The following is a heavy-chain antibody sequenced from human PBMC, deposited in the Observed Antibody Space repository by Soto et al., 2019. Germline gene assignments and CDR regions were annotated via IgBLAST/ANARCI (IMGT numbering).Heavy chain of an antibody. V-gene: IGHV2-5*02. D-gene: IGHD1-1*01. CDR2: IYWDDDK. J-gene: IGHJ4*01. CDR1: GFSISTSGVG. Sequence: SGPTLVNPTQTLTPTCTFSGFSISTSGVGVGWIRQPPGKALEWLAFIYWDDDKRYSPSLRSRLTIAKDTSKNEVVLTMTNMDPEDTATYFCAHRVHGSDTGWNTGIFDYWGHGTLVTVSS. CDR3: AHRVHGSDTGWNTGIFDY.